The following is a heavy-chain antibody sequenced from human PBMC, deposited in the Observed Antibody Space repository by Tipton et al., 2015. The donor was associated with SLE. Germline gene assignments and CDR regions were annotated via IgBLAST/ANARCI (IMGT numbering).Heavy chain of an antibody. CDR1: GDSISSNNYF. CDR2: IYYSGRT. V-gene: IGHV4-39*07. Sequence: TLSLTCTVSGDSISSNNYFWGWIRQPPEKGLEWIGTIYYSGRTNYNPSLKSRVTMSGDTSKNEFSLKLNSVTAADTAVYYCVRGPRGSSGYPNWGQGTLVTVSS. J-gene: IGHJ4*02. CDR3: VRGPRGSSGYPN. D-gene: IGHD3-22*01.